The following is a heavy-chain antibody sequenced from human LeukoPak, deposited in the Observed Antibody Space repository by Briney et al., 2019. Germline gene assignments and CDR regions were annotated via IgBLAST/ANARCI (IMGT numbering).Heavy chain of an antibody. CDR1: GGSFSGYY. J-gene: IGHJ5*02. Sequence: SETLSLTCAVYGGSFSGYYWSWIRQPPGKGLEWIGEINHSGSTNYNPSLKSRVTISVDTSKNQFSLKLSSVTAADTAVYYCARAGGYYDSSGYYGWFDPWGQGTLVTVSS. D-gene: IGHD3-22*01. CDR2: INHSGST. V-gene: IGHV4-34*01. CDR3: ARAGGYYDSSGYYGWFDP.